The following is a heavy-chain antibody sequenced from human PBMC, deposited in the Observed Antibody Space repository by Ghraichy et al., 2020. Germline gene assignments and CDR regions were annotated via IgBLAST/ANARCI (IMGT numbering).Heavy chain of an antibody. CDR2: FSGTGGST. D-gene: IGHD3-10*01. CDR3: AKDLGYYGSGSYVAFDI. CDR1: GFTFSSYA. Sequence: GGSLRLSCAASGFTFSSYAMSWVRQAPGKGLEWVSSFSGTGGSTYYADSVKGRFTISRDNSRNTLYLQMNSLRAEDTAVYYCAKDLGYYGSGSYVAFDIWGQGTMVTVSS. V-gene: IGHV3-23*01. J-gene: IGHJ3*02.